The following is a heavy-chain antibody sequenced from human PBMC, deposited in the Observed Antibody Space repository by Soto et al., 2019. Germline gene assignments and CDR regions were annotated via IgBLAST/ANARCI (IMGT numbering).Heavy chain of an antibody. CDR1: GYTFTSYG. CDR3: ARDYYDSSGEYWFDP. J-gene: IGHJ5*02. V-gene: IGHV1-18*01. CDR2: ISAYNGNT. D-gene: IGHD3-22*01. Sequence: ASVKVSCKASGYTFTSYGIIWVRQAPGQGLEWMGWISAYNGNTNYAQKLQGRVTMTTDTSTSTAYMELRSLRSDDTAVYYCARDYYDSSGEYWFDPWGQGTLVTVSS.